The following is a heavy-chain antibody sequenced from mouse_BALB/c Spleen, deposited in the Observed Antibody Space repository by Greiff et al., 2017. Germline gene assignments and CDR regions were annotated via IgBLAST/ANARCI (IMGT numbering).Heavy chain of an antibody. V-gene: IGHV3-2*02. J-gene: IGHJ1*01. CDR3: ARKYGGWYFDV. CDR2: ISYSGST. Sequence: EVQLVESGPGLVKPSQSLSLTCTVTGYSITSDYAWNWIRQFPGNKLEWMGYISYSGSTSYNPSLKSRISITRDTSKNQFFLQLNSVTTEDTATYYCARKYGGWYFDVWGAGTTVTVSS. CDR1: GYSITSDYA. D-gene: IGHD2-10*02.